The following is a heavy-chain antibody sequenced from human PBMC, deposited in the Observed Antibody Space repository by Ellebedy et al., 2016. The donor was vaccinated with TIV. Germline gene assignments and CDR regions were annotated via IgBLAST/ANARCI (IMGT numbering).Heavy chain of an antibody. CDR2: LYYSGST. D-gene: IGHD5-24*01. CDR1: GGSISGSNCY. V-gene: IGHV4-39*07. CDR3: ARSMGDDYNFVY. J-gene: IGHJ4*02. Sequence: SETLSLTXTVSGGSISGSNCYWGWIRQPPGQGLKWIGSLYYSGSTYYNPSLKSRVTISGDTSKSQFSLKLTSVTAADTAVYYCARSMGDDYNFVYWGQGTLVTVSS.